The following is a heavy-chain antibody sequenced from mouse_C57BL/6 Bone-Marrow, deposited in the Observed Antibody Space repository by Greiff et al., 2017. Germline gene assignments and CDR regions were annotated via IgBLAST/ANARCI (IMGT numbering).Heavy chain of an antibody. Sequence: VQLQQPGAELVKPGASVKLSCKASGYTFTSYWMHWVKQRPGQGLEWIGMIHPNSGSTNYNEKFKSKATLTVDKSSSTAYMQLSSLTSEYSAVYYCARRGSYYYGSSYGDWGQGTTLTVSS. CDR1: GYTFTSYW. CDR2: IHPNSGST. J-gene: IGHJ2*01. V-gene: IGHV1-64*01. D-gene: IGHD1-1*01. CDR3: ARRGSYYYGSSYGD.